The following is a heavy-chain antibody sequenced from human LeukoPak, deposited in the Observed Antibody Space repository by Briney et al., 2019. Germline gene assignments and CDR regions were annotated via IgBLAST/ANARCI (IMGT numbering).Heavy chain of an antibody. Sequence: SETLSLTCAVYGGSFSGYYWSWIRQPPGKGLEWIGEINHSGSTNYNPSLKSRVTISVDTSKNQFSLRLTSVTAADTAVYYCARALYFGSGSPYYYMDVWGKGTTVIISS. D-gene: IGHD3-10*01. CDR1: GGSFSGYY. CDR2: INHSGST. J-gene: IGHJ6*03. V-gene: IGHV4-34*01. CDR3: ARALYFGSGSPYYYMDV.